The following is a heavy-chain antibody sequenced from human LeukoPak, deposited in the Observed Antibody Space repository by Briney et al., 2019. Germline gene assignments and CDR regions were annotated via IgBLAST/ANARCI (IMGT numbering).Heavy chain of an antibody. V-gene: IGHV1-2*02. CDR2: INPNSGGT. CDR3: ARDRYYGSGSYYTKGPNWFDP. Sequence: ASVKVSCKTSGYTFTGYYMHWVRQAPGQGLEWMGWINPNSGGTNYAQKFQGRVTMTRDTSISTAYMELSRLRSDDTAVYYCARDRYYGSGSYYTKGPNWFDPWGQGTLVTVSS. CDR1: GYTFTGYY. J-gene: IGHJ5*02. D-gene: IGHD3-10*01.